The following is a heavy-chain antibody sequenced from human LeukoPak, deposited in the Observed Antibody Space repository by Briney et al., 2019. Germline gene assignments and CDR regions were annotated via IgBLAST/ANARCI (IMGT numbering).Heavy chain of an antibody. Sequence: GGSLRLSCAASGVTFSNAWMSWVRQAPGKGLEWVGRIKSKTDGGTTDYAAPVKGRFTISRDDSKNTLYLQMNSLKTEDTAVYYCTSYSSGWYYFDYWGQGTLVTVSS. V-gene: IGHV3-15*01. CDR3: TSYSSGWYYFDY. CDR1: GVTFSNAW. CDR2: IKSKTDGGTT. D-gene: IGHD6-19*01. J-gene: IGHJ4*02.